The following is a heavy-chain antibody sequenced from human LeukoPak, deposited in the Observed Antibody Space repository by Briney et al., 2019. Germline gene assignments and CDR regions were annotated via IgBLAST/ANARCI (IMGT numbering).Heavy chain of an antibody. D-gene: IGHD6-13*01. Sequence: SGTLSLTCTVSGDSINSLDLWSWVRQPPGKGLEWIGEMYLSGTTHSNPSVKSRVTISVDKSKNQFSLNLSSVTAADTAVYYCARNSPYSSTTPWFDYWGQGTLVTVSS. J-gene: IGHJ4*02. V-gene: IGHV4-4*02. CDR2: MYLSGTT. CDR3: ARNSPYSSTTPWFDY. CDR1: GDSINSLDL.